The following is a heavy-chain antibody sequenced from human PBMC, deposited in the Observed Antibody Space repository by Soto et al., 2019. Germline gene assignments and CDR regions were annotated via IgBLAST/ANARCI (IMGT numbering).Heavy chain of an antibody. D-gene: IGHD2-2*01. CDR2: TYHTGST. CDR1: GGSISVGVYY. J-gene: IGHJ4*02. Sequence: QVQLQESGPGLVKPSQTLSLTCTVSGGSISVGVYYWNWIRQLPGKGPEWIGYTYHTGSTYYNPSLQSRVTISVAPSKNQFSLRLRSVTAADTAVYYCARIGHPDASLYFDYWGQGTLVTVSS. CDR3: ARIGHPDASLYFDY. V-gene: IGHV4-31*03.